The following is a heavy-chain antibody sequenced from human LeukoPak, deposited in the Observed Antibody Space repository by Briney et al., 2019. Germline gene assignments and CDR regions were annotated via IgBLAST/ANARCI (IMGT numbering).Heavy chain of an antibody. CDR3: ARGTTPTSY. J-gene: IGHJ4*02. D-gene: IGHD1-1*01. V-gene: IGHV4-59*01. CDR2: IYYSGST. Sequence: PSETLSLTCTVFGDSISSFCWSWNRQPPGKGLEWIGYIYYSGSTNYNPSLKSRVTISINTSKNQFSLNLTSVTAADTAVYFCARGTTPTSYWGQGALVTVSS. CDR1: GDSISSFC.